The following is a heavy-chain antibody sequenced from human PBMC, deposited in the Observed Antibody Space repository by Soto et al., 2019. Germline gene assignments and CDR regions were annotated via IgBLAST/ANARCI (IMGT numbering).Heavy chain of an antibody. Sequence: PVGSLRLSCAASGFTFSSYAMNWVRQAPGKGLEWVSGMSGDGGRTYYADSVKGRFTISRDNFKNTLFLQMNSLRAEDTAVYYCAARFDSGGWYYGAFDIWGQGTMVTVSS. CDR1: GFTFSSYA. D-gene: IGHD6-19*01. CDR2: MSGDGGRT. V-gene: IGHV3-23*01. J-gene: IGHJ3*02. CDR3: AARFDSGGWYYGAFDI.